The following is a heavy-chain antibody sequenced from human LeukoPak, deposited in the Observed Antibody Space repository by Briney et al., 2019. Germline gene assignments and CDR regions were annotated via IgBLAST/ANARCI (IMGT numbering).Heavy chain of an antibody. D-gene: IGHD3-10*01. CDR1: GFTFDDYA. Sequence: GGSLRLSCAASGFTFDDYAMHWVRQAPGKGLEWVSGISWNSGSIGYADSVKGRFTISRDNAKNSLYLQMNSLRAEDTALYYCAKDTTSMVRGVNFDYWGQGTLVTVSS. CDR2: ISWNSGSI. V-gene: IGHV3-9*01. J-gene: IGHJ4*02. CDR3: AKDTTSMVRGVNFDY.